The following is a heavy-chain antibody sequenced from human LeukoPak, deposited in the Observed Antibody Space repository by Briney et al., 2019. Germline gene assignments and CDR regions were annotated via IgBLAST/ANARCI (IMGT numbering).Heavy chain of an antibody. Sequence: SVKVSCKASGGTFSSYAISWVRQAPGQGLEWMGRIIPILGIANYAQKFQGRVTITADKSTSTAYMELSSLRSEDTAVYYCAGWFGSAAFDYWGQGTLSPSPQ. J-gene: IGHJ4*02. CDR3: AGWFGSAAFDY. D-gene: IGHD3-10*01. CDR1: GGTFSSYA. CDR2: IIPILGIA. V-gene: IGHV1-69*04.